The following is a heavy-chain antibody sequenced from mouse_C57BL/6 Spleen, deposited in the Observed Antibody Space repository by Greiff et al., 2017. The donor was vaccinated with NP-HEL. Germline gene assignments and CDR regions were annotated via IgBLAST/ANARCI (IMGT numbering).Heavy chain of an antibody. D-gene: IGHD1-1*01. CDR3: AAYYYGSSHGGGAMDY. CDR2: IYPGDGDT. J-gene: IGHJ4*01. CDR1: GYAFSSSW. V-gene: IGHV1-82*01. Sequence: VQLQESGPELVKPGASVKISCKASGYAFSSSWMNWVKQRPGKGLEWIGRIYPGDGDTNYNGKFKGKATLTADKSSSTAYMQLSSLTSEDSAVYFCAAYYYGSSHGGGAMDYWGQGTSVTVSS.